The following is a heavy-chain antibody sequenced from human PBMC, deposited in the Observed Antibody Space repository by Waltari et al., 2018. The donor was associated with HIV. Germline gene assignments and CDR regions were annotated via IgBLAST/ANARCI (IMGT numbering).Heavy chain of an antibody. CDR1: GFTFSYFG. CDR3: TKQNAGIDY. D-gene: IGHD3-10*01. V-gene: IGHV3-30*18. Sequence: QVQLVESGGGEVQPGRSLRLSCAASGFTFSYFGMNWVRQTPGRGLEWVATISSDGSNEPYVDSLKGRFTISRDNSKNMVYLQMNSLRPEDTAVYYCTKQNAGIDYWGQGTLVTVSS. CDR2: ISSDGSNE. J-gene: IGHJ4*02.